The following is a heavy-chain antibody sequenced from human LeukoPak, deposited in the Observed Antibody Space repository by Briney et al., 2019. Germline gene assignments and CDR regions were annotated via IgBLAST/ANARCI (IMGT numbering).Heavy chain of an antibody. CDR1: GFTFDDYG. J-gene: IGHJ4*02. Sequence: GGSLRLSCAASGFTFDDYGMSWVRQAPGKGLEWVSGVNWNGGSTGYADSAKGRFTISRDNAKNSLYLQMNSLRAEDTALYYCARDQSSGYGGNSGYWGQGTLVTVSS. D-gene: IGHD4-23*01. CDR2: VNWNGGST. V-gene: IGHV3-20*04. CDR3: ARDQSSGYGGNSGY.